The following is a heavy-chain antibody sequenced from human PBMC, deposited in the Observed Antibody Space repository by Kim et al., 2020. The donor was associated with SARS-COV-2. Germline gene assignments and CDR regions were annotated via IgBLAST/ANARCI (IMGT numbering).Heavy chain of an antibody. CDR1: GFTFSSYG. CDR3: ARGSSYSSSWSWYFDL. CDR2: IWYDGSNK. Sequence: GGSLRLSCAASGFTFSSYGMHWVRQAPGKGLEWVAVIWYDGSNKYYADSVKGRFTISRDNSKNTLYLQMNSLRAEDTAVYYCARGSSYSSSWSWYFDLWGRGTLVTVSS. D-gene: IGHD6-13*01. J-gene: IGHJ2*01. V-gene: IGHV3-33*01.